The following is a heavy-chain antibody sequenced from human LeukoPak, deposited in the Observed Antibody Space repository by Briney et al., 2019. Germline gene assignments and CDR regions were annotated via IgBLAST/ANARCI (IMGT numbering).Heavy chain of an antibody. D-gene: IGHD3-10*01. CDR1: GFTFSDYW. CDR2: INRDGSTI. V-gene: IGHV3-74*03. J-gene: IGHJ4*02. Sequence: PGGSLRLSCAASGFTFSDYWVHWVRQAPGKGLVWVSRINRDGSTIKYADSVKGRFTVSRDNAKNTLNLQMNSLRAEDTAVYYCARAKPHGESSDIDYWGQGTLVTVSS. CDR3: ARAKPHGESSDIDY.